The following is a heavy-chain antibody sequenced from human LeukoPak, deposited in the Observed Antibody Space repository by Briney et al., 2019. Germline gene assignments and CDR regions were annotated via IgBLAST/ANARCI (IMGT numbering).Heavy chain of an antibody. J-gene: IGHJ3*02. Sequence: SQTLSLTCAVSGGSISSGGYSWSWIRQPPGKGLEWIGYIYHSGSTYYNPSLKSRVTISVDRSKNQFSLKLSSVTAADTAVYYCARGRYYDSSGYSYDAFDIWGQGTMATVSS. CDR1: GGSISSGGYS. CDR3: ARGRYYDSSGYSYDAFDI. D-gene: IGHD3-22*01. V-gene: IGHV4-30-2*01. CDR2: IYHSGST.